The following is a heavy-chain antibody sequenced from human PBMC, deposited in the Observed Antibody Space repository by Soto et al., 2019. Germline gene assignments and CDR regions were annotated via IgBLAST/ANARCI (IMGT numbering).Heavy chain of an antibody. D-gene: IGHD6-25*01. J-gene: IGHJ3*02. CDR1: GFTFPNYA. Sequence: EVRLLESGGGLVQPGGSLRLSCFASGFTFPNYAMSWVRQAPGKGLEWVSVVTGRASSTYYADSVEGRFTISRDNSRITLFLQMNSLGAEDTAVYYCAKHLPSKNKQRLSADAFHIWGQGTMLTVSS. V-gene: IGHV3-23*01. CDR2: VTGRASST. CDR3: AKHLPSKNKQRLSADAFHI.